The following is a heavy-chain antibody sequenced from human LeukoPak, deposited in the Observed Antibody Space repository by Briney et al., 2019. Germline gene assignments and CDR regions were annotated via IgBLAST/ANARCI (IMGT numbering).Heavy chain of an antibody. V-gene: IGHV3-11*01. J-gene: IGHJ5*02. D-gene: IGHD2-2*01. CDR3: ASSLRWGYQEA. CDR1: RFIFSDYF. CDR2: ISSSGSSI. Sequence: GGSLRLSCAASRFIFSDYFMSWIRQAPGKGLEWVSYISSSGSSIYYADSVKGRFTISRDNAKNSLYLQMNSLRAEDTAVYYRASSLRWGYQEAWGQGTLVTVSS.